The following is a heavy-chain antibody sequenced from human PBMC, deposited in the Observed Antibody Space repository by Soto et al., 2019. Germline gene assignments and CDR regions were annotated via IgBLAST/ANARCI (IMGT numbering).Heavy chain of an antibody. J-gene: IGHJ4*02. V-gene: IGHV4-59*02. CDR3: ARDSVTMVRGVIRTSSFDY. CDR2: IYYSGST. D-gene: IGHD3-10*01. CDR1: GGSVSSYY. Sequence: PSETLSLTCTVSGGSVSSYYWSWIRQSPGKGLEWIGYIYYSGSTKYKPSLKSRVTISVDTSKNQFSLKLSSVTAADTAVYYCARDSVTMVRGVIRTSSFDYWGQGTLVTVSS.